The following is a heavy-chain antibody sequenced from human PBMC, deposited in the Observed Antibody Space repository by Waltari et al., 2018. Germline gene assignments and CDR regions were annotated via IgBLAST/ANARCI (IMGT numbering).Heavy chain of an antibody. D-gene: IGHD1-26*01. Sequence: EVQLVQSGAEVKQPGQSLMLSCKGSGYTFSDSSITWVRQMPGGGREWMATVDPDDSSVNYSPSFQGHVTVAADKSTNSASLQWTALKASDTAMYYCARTRGPGTFDLWGRGTMVIVSP. V-gene: IGHV5-10-1*03. CDR2: VDPDDSSV. CDR1: GYTFSDSS. J-gene: IGHJ3*01. CDR3: ARTRGPGTFDL.